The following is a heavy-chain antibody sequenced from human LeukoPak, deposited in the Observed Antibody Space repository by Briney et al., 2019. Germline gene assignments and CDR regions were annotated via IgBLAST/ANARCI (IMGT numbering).Heavy chain of an antibody. CDR1: GGSISSYY. V-gene: IGHV4-4*09. D-gene: IGHD4-23*01. J-gene: IGHJ3*02. CDR2: IYTSGST. CDR3: AGHKNYGGRDSFDI. Sequence: SSETLSLTCTVSGGSISSYYWSWIRQPPGKGLEWIGYIYTSGSTNYNPSLKSRVTISVDTSKNQFSLEVRSVTATDTAVFFCAGHKNYGGRDSFDIWGRGTMITVSS.